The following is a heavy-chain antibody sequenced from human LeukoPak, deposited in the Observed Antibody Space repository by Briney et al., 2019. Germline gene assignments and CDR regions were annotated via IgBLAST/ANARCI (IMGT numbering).Heavy chain of an antibody. CDR3: ASGYCSGGHWYSVYFQH. CDR1: AFTVSSIY. D-gene: IGHD2-15*01. J-gene: IGHJ1*01. CDR2: IYSGGNT. V-gene: IGHV3-53*01. Sequence: GGSLRLSCAASAFTVSSIYMSWVRQAPGKGLEWVSVIYSGGNTYYADSMKGRCTISRDNSKNTRYLQMNRLRAEDTAVYYCASGYCSGGHWYSVYFQHWGQGTLVTVSS.